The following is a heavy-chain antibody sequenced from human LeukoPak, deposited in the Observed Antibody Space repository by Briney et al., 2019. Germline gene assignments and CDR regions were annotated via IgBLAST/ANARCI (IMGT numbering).Heavy chain of an antibody. CDR1: GGSISSYY. V-gene: IGHV4-59*12. D-gene: IGHD6-13*01. CDR2: IYYSGST. Sequence: SETLSLTCTVSGGSISSYYWSWIRQPPGKGLEWIGYIYYSGSTNYNPSLKSRVTISVDTSQNQFSLTLNSVTAADTAVYYCARAHSIASYYYGVDVWGQGTTVTVSS. CDR3: ARAHSIASYYYGVDV. J-gene: IGHJ6*02.